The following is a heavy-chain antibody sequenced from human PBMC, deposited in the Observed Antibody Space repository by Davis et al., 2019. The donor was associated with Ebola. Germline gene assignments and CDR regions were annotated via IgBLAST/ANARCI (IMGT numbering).Heavy chain of an antibody. V-gene: IGHV3-9*01. CDR3: AKDIVFRGSYYNSRTYYRNWFDP. CDR1: GFTFGDYA. Sequence: SLKISCAASGFTFGDYAMHWVRQAPGKGLEWVSGISWHSSSVGYADSVRGRFTVSRDNAKNSLYLQMNSLGTEDTALYYCAKDIVFRGSYYNSRTYYRNWFDPWGQGTQVTVSS. J-gene: IGHJ5*02. D-gene: IGHD3-22*01. CDR2: ISWHSSSV.